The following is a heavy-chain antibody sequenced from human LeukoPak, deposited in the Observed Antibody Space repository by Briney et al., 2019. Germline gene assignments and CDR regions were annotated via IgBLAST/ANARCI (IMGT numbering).Heavy chain of an antibody. D-gene: IGHD2-2*02. CDR3: ARGGDIVVVPAAIDY. CDR2: ISSSSSYI. J-gene: IGHJ4*02. Sequence: GGSLRLPCAASGFTFSSYSMNWVRQAPGKGLEWVSSISSSSSYIYYADSVKGRFTISRDNAKSSLYLQMNSLRAEDTAVYYCARGGDIVVVPAAIDYWGQGTLVTVSS. V-gene: IGHV3-21*01. CDR1: GFTFSSYS.